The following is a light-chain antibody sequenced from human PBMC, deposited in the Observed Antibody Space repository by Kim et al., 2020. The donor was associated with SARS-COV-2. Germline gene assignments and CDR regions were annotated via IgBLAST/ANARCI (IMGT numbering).Light chain of an antibody. Sequence: VTQGQTASITCSGDKLGDTYACWYQQKPGQSPVLVIYQDNKRPSGIPGRFSGANSGNTATLTIGGTQAMDEADYYCQAWDSSTYVFGTGTKVTVL. CDR3: QAWDSSTYV. CDR1: KLGDTY. V-gene: IGLV3-1*01. CDR2: QDN. J-gene: IGLJ1*01.